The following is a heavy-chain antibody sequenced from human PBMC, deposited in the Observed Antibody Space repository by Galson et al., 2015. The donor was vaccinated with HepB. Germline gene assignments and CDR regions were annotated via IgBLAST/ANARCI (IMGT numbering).Heavy chain of an antibody. CDR1: GYTLTELS. CDR2: FDPEDGET. V-gene: IGHV1-24*01. CDR3: ATLPFFSSGWYEFDP. Sequence: SVKVSCKVSGYTLTELSMHWVRQAPGKGLEWMGGFDPEDGETIYAQKFQGRVTMTEDTSTDTAYMELSSLRSEDTAVYYCATLPFFSSGWYEFDPWGQGTLVTVSS. D-gene: IGHD6-19*01. J-gene: IGHJ5*02.